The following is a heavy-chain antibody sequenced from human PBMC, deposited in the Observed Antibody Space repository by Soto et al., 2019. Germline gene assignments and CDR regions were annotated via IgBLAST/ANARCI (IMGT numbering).Heavy chain of an antibody. CDR2: IYYSGST. Sequence: PSETLSLTCTVSGGSISSGGYYWSWIRQHPGKGLEWIGYIYYSGSTYYNPSLKSRVTISVDTSKNQFSLKLSSVTAADTAVYYCARIPAPNYDFWSGYPFDYWGQGTLVTVSS. V-gene: IGHV4-31*03. D-gene: IGHD3-3*01. CDR3: ARIPAPNYDFWSGYPFDY. CDR1: GGSISSGGYY. J-gene: IGHJ4*02.